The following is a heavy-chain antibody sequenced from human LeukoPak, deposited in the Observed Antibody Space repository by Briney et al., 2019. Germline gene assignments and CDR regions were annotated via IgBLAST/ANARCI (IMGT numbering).Heavy chain of an antibody. V-gene: IGHV3-7*01. CDR2: VNRDGSET. J-gene: IGHJ6*02. CDR1: GFALSSHW. CDR3: ARVGYCSGGSCYSDLYYYGMDA. D-gene: IGHD2-15*01. Sequence: GGSLRLSCAASGFALSSHWMTWVRQVPGRGPEWVANVNRDGSETYYLDSVKGRFTISKDNAKNSLYLQMNSLRAEDTAVYYCARVGYCSGGSCYSDLYYYGMDAWGQGTTVTVSS.